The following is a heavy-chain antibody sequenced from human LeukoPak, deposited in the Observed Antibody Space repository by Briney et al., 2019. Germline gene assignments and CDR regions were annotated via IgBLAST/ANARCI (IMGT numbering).Heavy chain of an antibody. Sequence: PSETLSLTCAVSGYSINSGYYWGCIRQPPGKGLEFIGSIYHSGTTYYNPSLKSRVTISVDKSNNHFFLKLSSVTAADTAVYYCARGGYSSGWYLFFGLWGRGTLVTVSS. J-gene: IGHJ2*01. CDR2: IYHSGTT. D-gene: IGHD6-19*01. CDR1: GYSINSGYY. V-gene: IGHV4-38-2*01. CDR3: ARGGYSSGWYLFFGL.